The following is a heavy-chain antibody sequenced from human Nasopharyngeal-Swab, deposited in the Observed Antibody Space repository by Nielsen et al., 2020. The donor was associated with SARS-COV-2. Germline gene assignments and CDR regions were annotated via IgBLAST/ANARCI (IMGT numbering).Heavy chain of an antibody. V-gene: IGHV1-69*13. CDR1: GGTFSSYA. Sequence: SVKVSCKASGGTFSSYAISWVRQAPGQGLEWMGGIIPIFGTADYAQKFQDRVTITADESTSTAYMELSSLRSEDTAVYYCARSGYSNSDSDHWGQGTLVTVSS. CDR3: ARSGYSNSDSDH. CDR2: IIPIFGTA. J-gene: IGHJ4*02. D-gene: IGHD6-6*01.